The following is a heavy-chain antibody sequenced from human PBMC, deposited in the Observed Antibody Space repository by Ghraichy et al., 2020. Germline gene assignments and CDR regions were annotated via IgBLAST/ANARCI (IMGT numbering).Heavy chain of an antibody. D-gene: IGHD3-16*01. CDR3: ARGLGSDYVVNWFDP. CDR2: INSDGSNT. Sequence: GGSLRLSCAASGFTFSRSWMHWVRQAPGKGLMWVSHINSDGSNTNYADSVEGRFTISRDNARNTLHLQMNSLRAEDTAVYYCARGLGSDYVVNWFDPWGQGTLVTVSS. V-gene: IGHV3-74*01. J-gene: IGHJ5*02. CDR1: GFTFSRSW.